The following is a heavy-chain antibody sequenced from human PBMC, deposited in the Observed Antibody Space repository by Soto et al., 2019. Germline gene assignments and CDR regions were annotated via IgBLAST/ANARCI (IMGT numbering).Heavy chain of an antibody. D-gene: IGHD2-2*01. Sequence: QVQLVQSGAEVKKPGSSVKVSCKASGGTFGSYAISWVRQAPGQGLECMGGIISIHGTANYEQKFQGIVTIAADESTSTAYMDLSSLRSEDTAVYYCARSQGSSTSLEIYYYYYYGMDVWGQGTTVTVSS. J-gene: IGHJ6*01. CDR1: GGTFGSYA. CDR2: IISIHGTA. V-gene: IGHV1-69*01. CDR3: ARSQGSSTSLEIYYYYYYGMDV.